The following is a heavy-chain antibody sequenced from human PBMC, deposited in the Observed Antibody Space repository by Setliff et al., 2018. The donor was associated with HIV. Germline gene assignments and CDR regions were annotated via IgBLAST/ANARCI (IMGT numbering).Heavy chain of an antibody. CDR1: GYTFTTYS. J-gene: IGHJ4*02. Sequence: ASVKVSCKASGYTFTTYSMHWVRQAPGQSLEWMGWLNAGKGDTKFSQEFQGRITINWDTSASTAYLELRSLRSEDTAVYYCARGALLAVFDFDHWGQGTMGTVSS. CDR3: ARGALLAVFDFDH. CDR2: LNAGKGDT. V-gene: IGHV1-3*03. D-gene: IGHD2-8*02.